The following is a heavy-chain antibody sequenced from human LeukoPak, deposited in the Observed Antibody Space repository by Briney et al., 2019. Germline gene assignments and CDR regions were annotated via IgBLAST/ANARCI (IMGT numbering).Heavy chain of an antibody. D-gene: IGHD3-22*01. CDR3: ARAQNYYDSSGYLSYFDY. CDR1: GDSISIYY. J-gene: IGHJ4*02. V-gene: IGHV4-59*08. CDR2: IYNSGST. Sequence: SETLSLTCSVSGDSISIYYWSWIRQPPGKGLEWIGYIYNSGSTNYNPSLKSRVTISVDTSKNQFSLKLSSVTAADTAVYYCARAQNYYDSSGYLSYFDYWGQGTLVTVSS.